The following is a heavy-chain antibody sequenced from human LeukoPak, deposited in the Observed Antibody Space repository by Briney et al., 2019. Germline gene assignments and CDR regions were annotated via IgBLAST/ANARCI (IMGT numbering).Heavy chain of an antibody. Sequence: GGTLRLSCAASGFTFSSYGMSWVRQAPGKGLEWVSGLSGSGGSTYYADSVKGRFTISRDNSKNTLYLQMNSLRAEDTAVYYCARRAGDYSHPYDYWGQGTLVTVSS. V-gene: IGHV3-23*01. D-gene: IGHD3-22*01. J-gene: IGHJ4*02. CDR1: GFTFSSYG. CDR3: ARRAGDYSHPYDY. CDR2: LSGSGGST.